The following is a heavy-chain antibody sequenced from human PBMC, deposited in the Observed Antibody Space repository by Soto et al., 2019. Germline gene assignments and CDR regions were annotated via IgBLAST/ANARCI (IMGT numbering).Heavy chain of an antibody. D-gene: IGHD6-13*01. V-gene: IGHV3-49*04. CDR2: IRTKPYGETT. Sequence: GGSLRLSCTASGFIFGDYAMSWVRQAPGKGLEWVGFIRTKPYGETTEYAASVKGRFTISGDDSKSIAYLQMNSLKTEDTAVYYCIRESFGIAAAGTWFDPWGQGTLVTVSS. J-gene: IGHJ5*02. CDR3: IRESFGIAAAGTWFDP. CDR1: GFIFGDYA.